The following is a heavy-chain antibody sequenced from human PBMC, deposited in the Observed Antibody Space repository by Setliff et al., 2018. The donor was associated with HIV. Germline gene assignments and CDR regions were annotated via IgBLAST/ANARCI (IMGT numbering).Heavy chain of an antibody. CDR3: ARYVAYDEDDFDI. J-gene: IGHJ3*02. V-gene: IGHV4-34*01. CDR1: GGSFSNYY. Sequence: SETLSLTCAVYGGSFSNYYWSWIRQPPGKGLERIGEINYSGSTKYNPSLKSRVTMSVDTSKNQFSLKLNSVTAADTAVYYCARYVAYDEDDFDIWGQGTMVT. D-gene: IGHD3-16*01. CDR2: INYSGST.